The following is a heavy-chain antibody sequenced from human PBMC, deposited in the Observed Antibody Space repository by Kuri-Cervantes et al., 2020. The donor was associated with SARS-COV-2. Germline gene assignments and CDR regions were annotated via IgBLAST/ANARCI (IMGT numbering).Heavy chain of an antibody. CDR2: FKSKTAGGTT. CDR3: ATGSTSGWYRRDFDF. V-gene: IGHV3-15*01. CDR1: GFTFSDAW. Sequence: GESLKISCTASGFTFSDAWMSWVRQAPGKGLEWVGRFKSKTAGGTTVYAAPVKGRFTISRDDSRGTLCLQMNSLKTEDTAVYYCATGSTSGWYRRDFDFWGLGTLVTVSS. D-gene: IGHD6-19*01. J-gene: IGHJ4*02.